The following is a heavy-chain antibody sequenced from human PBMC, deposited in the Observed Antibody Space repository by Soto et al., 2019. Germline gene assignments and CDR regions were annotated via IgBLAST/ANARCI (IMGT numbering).Heavy chain of an antibody. D-gene: IGHD1-26*01. J-gene: IGHJ6*02. CDR2: ISYDGNVK. Sequence: QVQLVESGGGVVQPGRSLTLSCAVTGLTFNTYSMHWVRQSPGKGLEWVAAISYDGNVKHYADSVKGRFTIARDNSENTLYLHLNSLKTEYSAVYYCAGSKSFYYALDVWGPGTPGTVSS. V-gene: IGHV3-30-3*01. CDR1: GLTFNTYS. CDR3: AGSKSFYYALDV.